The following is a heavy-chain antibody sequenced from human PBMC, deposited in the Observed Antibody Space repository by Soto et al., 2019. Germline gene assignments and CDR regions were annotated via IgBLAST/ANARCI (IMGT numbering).Heavy chain of an antibody. Sequence: SGPTLVNPTQTLTLTCTFSGFSLRTNGVGVGWIRQPPGKALEWLALVYWNDDKRYSPSLKSRLTITKDTSNNQVVLTMTNVDPVDTATYYCARRSAQGENYRLFDNWGQGTLVTVSS. D-gene: IGHD1-7*01. CDR2: VYWNDDK. CDR1: GFSLRTNGVG. J-gene: IGHJ4*02. CDR3: ARRSAQGENYRLFDN. V-gene: IGHV2-5*01.